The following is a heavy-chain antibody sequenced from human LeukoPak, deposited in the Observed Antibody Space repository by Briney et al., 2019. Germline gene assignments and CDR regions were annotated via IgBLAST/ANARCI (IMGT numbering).Heavy chain of an antibody. D-gene: IGHD4-23*01. CDR3: ARGLRWRAYFDY. CDR1: GFTFSSYS. V-gene: IGHV3-21*01. Sequence: PGGSLRLSCAASGFTFSSYSMNWVRQAPGKGLEWVSSISSSSSYINYADSVKGRFTISRDNAKNSLYLQMNSLRAEDTAVYYCARGLRWRAYFDYWGQGTLVTVSS. J-gene: IGHJ4*02. CDR2: ISSSSSYI.